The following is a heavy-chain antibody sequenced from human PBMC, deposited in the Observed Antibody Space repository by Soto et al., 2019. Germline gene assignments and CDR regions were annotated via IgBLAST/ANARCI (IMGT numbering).Heavy chain of an antibody. D-gene: IGHD3-22*01. V-gene: IGHV4-61*01. Sequence: SETLSLTCSVSGGSVRSGSYYWTWIRQPPGKGLEWIGYIYQSGTTNYNASLKSRVTISIDTSKNQFFLKLNSVTAADTAVYYCARDSSGRHDYWGQGTLVTVSS. J-gene: IGHJ4*02. CDR1: GGSVRSGSYY. CDR2: IYQSGTT. CDR3: ARDSSGRHDY.